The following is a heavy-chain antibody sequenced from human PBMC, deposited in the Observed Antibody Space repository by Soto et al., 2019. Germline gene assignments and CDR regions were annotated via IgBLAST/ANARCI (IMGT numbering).Heavy chain of an antibody. D-gene: IGHD3-22*01. CDR2: LNPNSGGT. Sequence: QVQLVQSRAEVQKPGASVKVSCKASGYMFTAFYMHWVRQAPGQGLEWMGWLNPNSGGTTYGQKFQGRVTMTRDKSISTAYMELTKLTSDDTAIYFCARGYYHDRDLDFWGQGSLVTVSS. J-gene: IGHJ4*02. V-gene: IGHV1-2*02. CDR1: GYMFTAFY. CDR3: ARGYYHDRDLDF.